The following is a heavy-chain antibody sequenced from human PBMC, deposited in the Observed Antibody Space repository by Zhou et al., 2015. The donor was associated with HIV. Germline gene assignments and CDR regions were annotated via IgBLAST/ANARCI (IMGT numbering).Heavy chain of an antibody. CDR1: GYTFTSYA. D-gene: IGHD5-12*01. V-gene: IGHV1-3*01. J-gene: IGHJ6*03. Sequence: QVQLVQSGAEVKKPGASVKVSCKASGYTFTSYAMHWVRQAPGQRLEWMGWINAGNGNTKYSQKFQGRVTITRDTSASTAYMELSSLRSEDTAVYYCARTVDIVATATRYHYYYMDVWGKGTTVTVSS. CDR2: INAGNGNT. CDR3: ARTVDIVATATRYHYYYMDV.